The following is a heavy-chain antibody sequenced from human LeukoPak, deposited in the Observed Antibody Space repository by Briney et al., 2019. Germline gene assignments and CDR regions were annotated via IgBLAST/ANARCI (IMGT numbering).Heavy chain of an antibody. CDR3: AREGYYYCSGSYAYYYMDV. CDR2: IYYSGST. Sequence: SETLSLTCTVSGGSISSYYWSWIRQPPGKGLEWIGYIYYSGSTNYNPSLKSRVTISVDTSKNQFSLKLSSVTAADTAVYYCAREGYYYCSGSYAYYYMDVWGKGTTVTVSS. CDR1: GGSISSYY. J-gene: IGHJ6*03. V-gene: IGHV4-59*01. D-gene: IGHD3-10*01.